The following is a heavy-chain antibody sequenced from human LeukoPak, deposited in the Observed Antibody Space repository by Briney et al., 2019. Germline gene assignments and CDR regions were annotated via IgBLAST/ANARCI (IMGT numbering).Heavy chain of an antibody. CDR3: AKQTDTTGSRGGAFDI. CDR1: GFTFSSYA. D-gene: IGHD3-22*01. CDR2: ISGSGGST. J-gene: IGHJ3*02. V-gene: IGHV3-23*01. Sequence: QSGGSLRLSCAASGFTFSSYAMSWVRQAPGKGLEWVSAISGSGGSTYYADSMKGRFTISRDNSKNTLFLQMSGLGAEDTAVYYCAKQTDTTGSRGGAFDIWGQGTMVTVSS.